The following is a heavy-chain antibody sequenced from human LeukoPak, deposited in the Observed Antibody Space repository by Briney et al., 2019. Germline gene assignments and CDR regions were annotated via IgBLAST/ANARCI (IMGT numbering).Heavy chain of an antibody. Sequence: PGRSLRVSCEASGFIVTSYGMHWVRQAPGKGLEWVALIWYDGSKKYYADSVKGRFTISRDNFKNTVYLQMNSLRAEDTAVYYCARGRFLEPLDYWGQGTLVTVSS. CDR1: GFIVTSYG. CDR3: ARGRFLEPLDY. CDR2: IWYDGSKK. D-gene: IGHD3-3*01. V-gene: IGHV3-33*01. J-gene: IGHJ4*02.